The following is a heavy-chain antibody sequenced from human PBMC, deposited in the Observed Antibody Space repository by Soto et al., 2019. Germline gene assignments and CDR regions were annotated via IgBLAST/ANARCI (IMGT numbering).Heavy chain of an antibody. V-gene: IGHV3-33*01. CDR1: GFTFSTYV. CDR2: IWYDESNK. D-gene: IGHD1-7*01. CDR3: ARDRNYYFDY. J-gene: IGHJ4*02. Sequence: GGSLRLSCAASGFTFSTYVMHWVRQAPGKGLEWVAVIWYDESNKYYADSVKGRFTISRDNSKSILYLQMNSLRVEDTAVYYCARDRNYYFDYWGQGTLVTVSS.